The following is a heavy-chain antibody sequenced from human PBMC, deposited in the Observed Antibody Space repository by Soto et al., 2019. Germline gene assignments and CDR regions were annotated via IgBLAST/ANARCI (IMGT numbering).Heavy chain of an antibody. CDR1: GGTFSSYA. J-gene: IGHJ6*02. Sequence: SVKVSCKASGGTFSSYAISGVRQPPGQGLEWMGGIIPIFGTANYAQKFQGRVTITAHKSTSTAYMELRSLRSEDTAVYFCARDLQSGNYYGMDVWGQGTTVTVSS. CDR3: ARDLQSGNYYGMDV. CDR2: IIPIFGTA. V-gene: IGHV1-69*06. D-gene: IGHD4-4*01.